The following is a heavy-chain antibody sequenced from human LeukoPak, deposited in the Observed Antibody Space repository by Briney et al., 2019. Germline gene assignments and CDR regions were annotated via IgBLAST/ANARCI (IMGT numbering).Heavy chain of an antibody. J-gene: IGHJ4*02. CDR3: AKSEAYYGTGKMRVDY. D-gene: IGHD3-10*01. CDR1: GDSIGTSNYY. CDR2: INSGGTS. V-gene: IGHV4-39*01. Sequence: SETLSLTCTVSGDSIGTSNYYWGWIRQPPGKGLEWLGTINSGGTSYYKASLEGRITISVDTSQNQFSLKLTSVTAADTAVYYCAKSEAYYGTGKMRVDYWGQGTLVTVSS.